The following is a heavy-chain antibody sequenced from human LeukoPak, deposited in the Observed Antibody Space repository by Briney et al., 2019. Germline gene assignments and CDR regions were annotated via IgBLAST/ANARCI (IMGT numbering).Heavy chain of an antibody. D-gene: IGHD1-7*01. V-gene: IGHV3-30-3*01. Sequence: PGGSLRLSCAASGFTFSDYAMHWVRQAPGKGLDWVAVISKDGSDKYYPGSVRGRFTISRDNSKNTIYLQMDSLRAEDTAIYYCARDYWWNYDYWGQGTLVTVSS. J-gene: IGHJ4*02. CDR3: ARDYWWNYDY. CDR2: ISKDGSDK. CDR1: GFTFSDYA.